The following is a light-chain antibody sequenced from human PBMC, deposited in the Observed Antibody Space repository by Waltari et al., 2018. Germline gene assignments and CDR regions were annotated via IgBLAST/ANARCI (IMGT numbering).Light chain of an antibody. Sequence: FMLTQPHSVSESPGKTVTISCTRSSGNIATNYVQWYQQRPGSTPTKVTYEDNKRPSGVPDRFSGAIDSSSDAASLFSSGLKAEDEADYYCHSFDSSHVVFGGGPKLTVL. CDR2: EDN. CDR3: HSFDSSHVV. J-gene: IGLJ2*01. V-gene: IGLV6-57*01. CDR1: SGNIATNY.